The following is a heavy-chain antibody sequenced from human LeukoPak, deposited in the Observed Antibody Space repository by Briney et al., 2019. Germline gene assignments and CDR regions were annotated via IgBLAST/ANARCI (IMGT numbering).Heavy chain of an antibody. CDR3: ARALIAASSFDP. J-gene: IGHJ5*02. D-gene: IGHD6-25*01. CDR1: GGSLSSSSYY. V-gene: IGHV4-39*07. Sequence: SETLSLTCTVSGGSLSSSSYYWGWIRQPPGTGLEWIGSIYYSGSTYYNPSLKSRVTISVDTSKNQFSLKLTSVTAADTAVYYCARALIAASSFDPWGQGTLVTVSS. CDR2: IYYSGST.